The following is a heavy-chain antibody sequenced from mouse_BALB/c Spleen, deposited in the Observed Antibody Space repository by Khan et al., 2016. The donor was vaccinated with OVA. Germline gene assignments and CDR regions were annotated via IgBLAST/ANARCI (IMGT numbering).Heavy chain of an antibody. D-gene: IGHD1-1*01. V-gene: IGHV1S81*02. CDR3: ARIKKSVATYFDY. Sequence: QVQLQQPGAELVKAGASVKMSCKASGYPFTSYWMHWVKPRLGPVLAWFAATHPTTVRPTYHDKFKSNATLTVAQSSSTAYMLLSGPTFEGSAVYYCARIKKSVATYFDYWGQGTTLTVSS. CDR1: GYPFTSYW. J-gene: IGHJ2*01. CDR2: THPTTVRP.